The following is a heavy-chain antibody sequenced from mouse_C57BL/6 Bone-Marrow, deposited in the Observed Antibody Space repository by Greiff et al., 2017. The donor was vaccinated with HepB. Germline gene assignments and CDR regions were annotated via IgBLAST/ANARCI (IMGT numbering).Heavy chain of an antibody. CDR1: GYTFTSYW. D-gene: IGHD1-1*01. V-gene: IGHV1-64*01. J-gene: IGHJ4*01. CDR3: VGTTVPDYYAMDY. Sequence: QVQLQQPGAELVKPGASVKLSCKASGYTFTSYWMHWVKQRPGQGLEWIGMIHPNSGSTNYNEKFKSKATLTVDKSSSTAYMQLSSLTSEDSAVYYCVGTTVPDYYAMDYWVQGTSVTVSS. CDR2: IHPNSGST.